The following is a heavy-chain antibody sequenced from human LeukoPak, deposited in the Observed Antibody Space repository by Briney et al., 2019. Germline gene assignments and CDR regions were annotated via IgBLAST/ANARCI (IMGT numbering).Heavy chain of an antibody. CDR2: INPGDSGT. J-gene: IGHJ5*02. CDR1: GYSFTSSW. V-gene: IGHV5-51*01. CDR3: ARQPGAGWFDP. D-gene: IGHD3-10*01. Sequence: ASVKISCQASGYSFTSSWIGWARQMPGKGLEWMAIINPGDSGTRYSPSFQGQVTISADKSISTVYLQWGSLKASDTAMYYCARQPGAGWFDPWGQGTLVTVSS.